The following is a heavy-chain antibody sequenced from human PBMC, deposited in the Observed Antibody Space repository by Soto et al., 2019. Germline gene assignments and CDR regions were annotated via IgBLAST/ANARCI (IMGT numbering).Heavy chain of an antibody. D-gene: IGHD6-6*01. CDR3: ARQRFSSIAARPDLFDS. V-gene: IGHV5-51*01. CDR1: GYSFTSYW. J-gene: IGHJ5*01. CDR2: IYPGDSDT. Sequence: AGAMKISCKGSGYSFTSYWIGWVRQMPGKGLEWMGIIYPGDSDTRYSPSFQGQVTISADKSVSTAYLQWSSLKASDTAMYYCARQRFSSIAARPDLFDSWGQRTLVIVSS.